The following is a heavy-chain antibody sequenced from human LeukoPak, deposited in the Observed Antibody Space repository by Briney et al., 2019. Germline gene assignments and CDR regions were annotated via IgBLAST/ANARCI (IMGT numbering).Heavy chain of an antibody. CDR1: GFTFSSYA. D-gene: IGHD4-17*01. V-gene: IGHV3-23*01. Sequence: GGSLRLSCAASGFTFSSYAMSWVRQAPGKGLEWVSAISGSGGSTYYAESAKGRFTISRDNSKNTLYLQMNSLRAEDTAVYYCARDSRYDYGDYYYYGMDVWGQGTTVTVSS. CDR3: ARDSRYDYGDYYYYGMDV. CDR2: ISGSGGST. J-gene: IGHJ6*02.